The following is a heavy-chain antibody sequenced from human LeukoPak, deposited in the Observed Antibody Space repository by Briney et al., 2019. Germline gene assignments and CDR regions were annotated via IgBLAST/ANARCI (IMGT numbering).Heavy chain of an antibody. CDR1: GFPFTSYW. J-gene: IGHJ4*02. CDR3: AREAASNNFDY. D-gene: IGHD6-13*01. V-gene: IGHV3-7*01. CDR2: INLDGSEK. Sequence: PGGSLRLSCAASGFPFTSYWMTWVRQAPGMGLTWVATINLDGSEKYYVDSVKGRFTISRDNAKNSLYLQMNSLRAEDTAVYYCAREAASNNFDYWGQGTLVTVSS.